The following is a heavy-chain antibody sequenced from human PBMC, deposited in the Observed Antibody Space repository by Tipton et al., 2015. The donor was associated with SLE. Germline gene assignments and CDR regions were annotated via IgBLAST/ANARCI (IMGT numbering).Heavy chain of an antibody. V-gene: IGHV4-4*08. Sequence: TLSLTCTVSGGSISSYYWSWIRQPPGKGLEWIGYIYTSGSTYYNPSLKSRVTISVDTSKNQFSLKLTSVTAADTAVYYCARENWSFSHMDVWGRGTTVIVSS. CDR2: IYTSGST. D-gene: IGHD1-1*01. CDR3: ARENWSFSHMDV. CDR1: GGSISSYY. J-gene: IGHJ6*04.